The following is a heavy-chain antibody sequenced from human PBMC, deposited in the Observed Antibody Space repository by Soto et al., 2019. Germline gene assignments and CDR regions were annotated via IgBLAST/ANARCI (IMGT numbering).Heavy chain of an antibody. D-gene: IGHD4-17*01. Sequence: GGSLRLSCAASGFTFSAYAMSWLRQAPGKGLEWVSGISNSGDRTYYGDSVKGRFTISRDNSKNTLSLQMNSLRAEDTAVYYCGKDPTGDYVGAFEIWGQGTMVTVS. CDR2: ISNSGDRT. J-gene: IGHJ3*02. CDR1: GFTFSAYA. CDR3: GKDPTGDYVGAFEI. V-gene: IGHV3-23*01.